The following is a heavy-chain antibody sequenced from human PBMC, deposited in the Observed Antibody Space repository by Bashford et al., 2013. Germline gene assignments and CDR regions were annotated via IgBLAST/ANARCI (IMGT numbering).Heavy chain of an antibody. CDR1: GYTFTRYD. Sequence: ASVKVSCKASGYTFTRYDVNWVRQATGQGLEWMGWMNPNSGHTGYAQRFQGRITMTRNTSISTAYMELSRLRSDDTAVYYCASSWGNYDSSGYYYWPQNYWGQGTLVTVSS. CDR3: ASSWGNYDSSGYYYWPQNY. V-gene: IGHV1-8*01. D-gene: IGHD3-22*01. J-gene: IGHJ4*02. CDR2: MNPNSGHT.